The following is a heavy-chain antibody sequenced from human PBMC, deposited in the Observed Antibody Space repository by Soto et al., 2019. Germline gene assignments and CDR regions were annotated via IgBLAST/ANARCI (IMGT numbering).Heavy chain of an antibody. J-gene: IGHJ6*02. V-gene: IGHV1-2*02. CDR1: GYTFTGYY. CDR3: ASAVVVVAATGSYYYYGMDV. D-gene: IGHD2-15*01. CDR2: INPNSGGT. Sequence: ASVKVSCKASGYTFTGYYVHWVRQAPGQGLEWMGWINPNSGGTNYTQKFQGRVTMTRDTSISTAYMELSRLRSDDTAVYYCASAVVVVAATGSYYYYGMDVWGQGTTVTVSS.